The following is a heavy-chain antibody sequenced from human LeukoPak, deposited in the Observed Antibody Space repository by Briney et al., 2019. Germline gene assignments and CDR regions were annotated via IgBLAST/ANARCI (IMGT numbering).Heavy chain of an antibody. CDR2: IHSSGST. CDR3: ARRFRTGGNIHHDAYDV. Sequence: SETLSLTCTVSGGSINDYFWGWIRQPPGKGLDWIGHIHSSGSTTCSPSLMSRVSISVHSSKNQFSLELTSVTAADTPVSYCARRFRTGGNIHHDAYDVWGQGTVVTVSS. D-gene: IGHD1-14*01. V-gene: IGHV4-4*09. CDR1: GGSINDYF. J-gene: IGHJ3*01.